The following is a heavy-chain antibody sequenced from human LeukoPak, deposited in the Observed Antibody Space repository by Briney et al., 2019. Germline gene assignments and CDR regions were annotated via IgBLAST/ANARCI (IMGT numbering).Heavy chain of an antibody. CDR3: ATLYSSSWYRTGDFDY. J-gene: IGHJ4*02. Sequence: PGGSLRLSCAASGFTFSDFYMSWVRQAPGKGLEWVAVISYDGSNKYYADSVKGRFTISRDNSKNTLYLQMNSLRAEDTAVYYCATLYSSSWYRTGDFDYWGQGTLVTVSS. CDR2: ISYDGSNK. D-gene: IGHD6-13*01. V-gene: IGHV3-30-3*01. CDR1: GFTFSDFY.